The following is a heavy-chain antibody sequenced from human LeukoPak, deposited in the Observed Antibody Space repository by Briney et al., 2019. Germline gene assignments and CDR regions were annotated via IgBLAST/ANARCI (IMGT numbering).Heavy chain of an antibody. CDR2: FDPEDGET. CDR1: GYTLTGLS. V-gene: IGHV1-24*01. CDR3: ATAEVVVAATTPYYYYGMDV. J-gene: IGHJ6*04. Sequence: ASVKVSCKVSGYTLTGLSMHWVRQAPGKGLEWMGGFDPEDGETIYAQKFQGRVTMTEDTSTDTAYMELSSLRSEDTAVYYCATAEVVVAATTPYYYYGMDVWGKGTTVTVSS. D-gene: IGHD2-15*01.